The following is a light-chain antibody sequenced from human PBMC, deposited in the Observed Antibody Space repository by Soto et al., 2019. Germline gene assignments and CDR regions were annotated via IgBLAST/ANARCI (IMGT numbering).Light chain of an antibody. CDR2: GAS. CDR3: QQYNDWPPWT. Sequence: EIVLTQSPGTLSLSPGERAALSCRASQSVSGSYVAWYQQKPGQAPRLLIYGASNRATGIPDRFSGSGSGTDFTLTISRLEPEDFAVYYCQQYNDWPPWTFGQGTKVDIK. CDR1: QSVSGSY. J-gene: IGKJ1*01. V-gene: IGKV3-20*01.